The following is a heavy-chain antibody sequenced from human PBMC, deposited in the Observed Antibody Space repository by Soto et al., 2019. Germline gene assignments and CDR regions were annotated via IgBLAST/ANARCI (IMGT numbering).Heavy chain of an antibody. CDR3: ARLPQLGPYYYYGMDV. CDR2: IDPSDSYT. Sequence: PGESLKISCRGSGYSFTSYWISWVRQMPGKGLEWMGRIDPSDSYTNYSPSFRGHVTISADKSISTAYLQWSSLKASDTAMYYCARLPQLGPYYYYGMDVWGQGTTVTVSS. CDR1: GYSFTSYW. V-gene: IGHV5-10-1*01. J-gene: IGHJ6*02. D-gene: IGHD6-13*01.